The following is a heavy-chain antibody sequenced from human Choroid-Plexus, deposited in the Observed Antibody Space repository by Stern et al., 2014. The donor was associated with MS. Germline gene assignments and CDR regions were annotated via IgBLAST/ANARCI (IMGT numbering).Heavy chain of an antibody. CDR1: GFTLGSCA. CDR2: VSYDGSNK. D-gene: IGHD2/OR15-2a*01. J-gene: IGHJ5*02. Sequence: VKLVESGGGVVQPGRPLRLSCVASGFTLGSCAMHWVRQAPGQGLEWEAGVSYDGSNKYYADSVKGRFTISRDNSQNTLYMQMSSLRPEDTAVYYCAKDRQYLTYFFDHWGQGSLVTVSS. CDR3: AKDRQYLTYFFDH. V-gene: IGHV3-30*18.